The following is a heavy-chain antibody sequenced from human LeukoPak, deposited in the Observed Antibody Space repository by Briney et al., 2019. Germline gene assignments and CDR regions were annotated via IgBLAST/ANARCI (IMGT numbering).Heavy chain of an antibody. J-gene: IGHJ4*02. V-gene: IGHV1-69*04. CDR1: GGTFSSYA. CDR2: IIPILGIA. CDR3: AREGPYYYDSSGYYYRAGPNDH. D-gene: IGHD3-22*01. Sequence: ASVKVSCKASGGTFSSYAISWARQAPGQGLEWMGRIIPILGIANYAQKFQGRVTITADKSTSAAYMELSSLRSEDTAVYYCAREGPYYYDSSGYYYRAGPNDHWGQGTLVTVSS.